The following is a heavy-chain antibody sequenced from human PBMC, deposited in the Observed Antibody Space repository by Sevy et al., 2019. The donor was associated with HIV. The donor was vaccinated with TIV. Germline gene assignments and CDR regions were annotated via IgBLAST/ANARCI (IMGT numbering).Heavy chain of an antibody. CDR2: ISYDGSDT. J-gene: IGHJ6*02. V-gene: IGHV3-30-3*01. Sequence: GGSLRLSCAASGFAFSNYYAMHWVRQAPGKGLEWVALISYDGSDTYYADSVKGRFTVSRDNFKNTLLLQMNSLTTEDTAVYYWARPRANYVDHYFFYAMDVWGQGTTVTVSS. CDR3: ARPRANYVDHYFFYAMDV. D-gene: IGHD4-17*01. CDR1: GFAFSNYYA.